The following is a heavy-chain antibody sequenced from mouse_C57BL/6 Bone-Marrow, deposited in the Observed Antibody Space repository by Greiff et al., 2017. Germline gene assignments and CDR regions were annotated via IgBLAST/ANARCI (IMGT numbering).Heavy chain of an antibody. CDR3: ARYYDY. CDR2: ISPKADGSTS. Sequence: EVQLQQSGGGLVQPGGSLSLSCAASGFTFTDYYMSWVRQPPGKALEWFGFISPKADGSTSEYSASVKGRFNISRDNSQSILYLKMDALRAEDSATYYCARYYDYWGQGTLVTVSA. V-gene: IGHV7-3*01. D-gene: IGHD2-3*01. J-gene: IGHJ3*01. CDR1: GFTFTDYY.